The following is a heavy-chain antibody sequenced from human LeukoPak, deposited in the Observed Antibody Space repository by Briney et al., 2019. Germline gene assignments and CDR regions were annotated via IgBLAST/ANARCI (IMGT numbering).Heavy chain of an antibody. CDR2: VYHSGAT. D-gene: IGHD4-17*01. CDR1: GYSISSGHY. CDR3: ARLYGDYVAPFDY. V-gene: IGHV4-38-2*02. J-gene: IGHJ4*02. Sequence: SETLSLTCTVSGYSISSGHYWGWIRQSPGKGLEWIGYVYHSGATFYNPSLKSRVTISADTSKNQFSLRLKFVTAADTAVYYCARLYGDYVAPFDYWGQGTLVAVSS.